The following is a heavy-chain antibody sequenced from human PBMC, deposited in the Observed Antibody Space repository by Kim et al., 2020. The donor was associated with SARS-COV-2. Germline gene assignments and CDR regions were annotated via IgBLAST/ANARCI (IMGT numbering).Heavy chain of an antibody. D-gene: IGHD3-10*01. CDR3: ARDKRIQKVVDSGELKGFYGMDV. CDR1: GGSIRTYY. V-gene: IGHV4-59*01. Sequence: SETLSLTCTVSGGSIRTYYWNWVRQTPGKGLEWIGYIFYSGNTNYNPSLKSRVTISVDTSKNQFSLKLTSLTAADTATYYCARDKRIQKVVDSGELKGFYGMDVWGQGTTVTVSS. J-gene: IGHJ6*02. CDR2: IFYSGNT.